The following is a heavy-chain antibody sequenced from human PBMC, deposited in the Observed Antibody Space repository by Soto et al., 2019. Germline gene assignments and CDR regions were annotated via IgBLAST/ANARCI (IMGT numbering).Heavy chain of an antibody. CDR3: AGGQQLVRNY. CDR1: GGSISSFY. Sequence: SETLSLTCSVSGGSISSFYWSWIRQPPGKGLEWIGYIYYSGSTNYNPSLKSRVTISVDTSNNLFSLKLSSVTAADTAVYYCAGGQQLVRNYWGQGTLVTVSS. CDR2: IYYSGST. J-gene: IGHJ4*02. D-gene: IGHD6-13*01. V-gene: IGHV4-59*12.